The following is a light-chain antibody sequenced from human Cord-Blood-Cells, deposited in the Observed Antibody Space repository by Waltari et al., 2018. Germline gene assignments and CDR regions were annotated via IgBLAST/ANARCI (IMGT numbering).Light chain of an antibody. Sequence: DIVMTQSPDSLAVSLGERATINCKSSQSVLYSSNNKNYLAWYQQKLGQPPKLLIYWASTRESGVPDQFSGSGSGPDFTLTISSLQAEDVAVYYCQQYYSTPYTFGQGTKLEIK. J-gene: IGKJ2*01. CDR2: WAS. CDR1: QSVLYSSNNKNY. V-gene: IGKV4-1*01. CDR3: QQYYSTPYT.